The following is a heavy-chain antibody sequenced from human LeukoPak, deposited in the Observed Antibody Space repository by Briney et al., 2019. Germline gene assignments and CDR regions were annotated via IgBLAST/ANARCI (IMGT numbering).Heavy chain of an antibody. Sequence: GGSLRLSCAASGFTFSSHWMHWVRPAPGKGLVWVSRIKDDGSHTNYADSVKGRFTISRDNAKNTLSLQINSLRAEDTAVYYCARGSGIITGIDEWGQGTLVTVSS. CDR3: ARGSGIITGIDE. CDR2: IKDDGSHT. D-gene: IGHD6-25*01. V-gene: IGHV3-74*01. CDR1: GFTFSSHW. J-gene: IGHJ4*02.